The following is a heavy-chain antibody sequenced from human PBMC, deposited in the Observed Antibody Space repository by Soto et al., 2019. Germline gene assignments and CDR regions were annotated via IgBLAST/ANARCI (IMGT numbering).Heavy chain of an antibody. Sequence: SEPLSLTCTVSGGSISTYYWNWIRQPAGKGLEWIGRIYTSGSANYNPSLKSRVTMSIDTSRNQFSLYLSSVTAADTAVYYCARDYSGGFGYWGQGTLVTVSS. J-gene: IGHJ4*02. CDR2: IYTSGSA. CDR3: ARDYSGGFGY. D-gene: IGHD3-10*01. V-gene: IGHV4-4*07. CDR1: GGSISTYY.